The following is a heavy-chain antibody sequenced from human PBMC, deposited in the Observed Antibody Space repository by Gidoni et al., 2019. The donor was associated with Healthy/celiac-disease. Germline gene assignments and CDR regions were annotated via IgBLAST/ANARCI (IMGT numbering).Heavy chain of an antibody. CDR1: GFTFDDYA. J-gene: IGHJ6*02. Sequence: EVQLVESGGGLVQPGRSLRLSCAASGFTFDDYAMHWVRQAPGKGLEWVSGISWNSGSIGYADSVKGRFTISRDNAKNSLYLQMNSLRAEDTALYYCAKAGGPVYYYYGMDVWGQGTTVTVSS. V-gene: IGHV3-9*01. CDR3: AKAGGPVYYYYGMDV. D-gene: IGHD3-16*01. CDR2: ISWNSGSI.